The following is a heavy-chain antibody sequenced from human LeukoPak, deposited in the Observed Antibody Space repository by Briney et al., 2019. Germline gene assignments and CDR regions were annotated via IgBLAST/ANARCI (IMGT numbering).Heavy chain of an antibody. Sequence: GASVKVSCKASGGTFSSYAISWVRQAPGQGLEWMGGISPIFGTANYAQKFQGRVTITTDESTSTAYMELSSLRSEDTAVYYCARVLYSSGWYFDYWGQGTLVTVSS. V-gene: IGHV1-69*05. CDR3: ARVLYSSGWYFDY. CDR1: GGTFSSYA. CDR2: ISPIFGTA. D-gene: IGHD6-19*01. J-gene: IGHJ4*02.